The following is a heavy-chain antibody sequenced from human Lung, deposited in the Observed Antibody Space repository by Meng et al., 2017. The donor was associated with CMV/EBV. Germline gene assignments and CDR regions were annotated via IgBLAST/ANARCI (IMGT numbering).Heavy chain of an antibody. J-gene: IGHJ4*02. D-gene: IGHD1-26*01. V-gene: IGHV4-4*02. CDR3: ARGKQDAWELLAY. CDR2: IDDSGST. Sequence: QVQSQEAGPGLVKPSVTLCLTCGGSGVSISSNIRWTWVRQPPGKGLEWIGDIDDSGSTNYNPSLNSRISISLDKSKNHFSLKVNSVTAADTAVYYCARGKQDAWELLAYWGQGALVTVSS. CDR1: GVSISSNIR.